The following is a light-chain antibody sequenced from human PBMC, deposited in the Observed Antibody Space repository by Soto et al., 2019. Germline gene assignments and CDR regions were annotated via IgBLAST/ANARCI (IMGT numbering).Light chain of an antibody. Sequence: QSVLSQPASVSGSPGQSITISCTGTSNDVGSYTSISWYQQHPGKVPKLLIYDVTNRPSGVSDRFSASKSGNTASLTISGLQADDEATYHCSSYTGSDSVVFGGGTKLTVL. CDR2: DVT. V-gene: IGLV2-14*03. CDR3: SSYTGSDSVV. CDR1: SNDVGSYTS. J-gene: IGLJ2*01.